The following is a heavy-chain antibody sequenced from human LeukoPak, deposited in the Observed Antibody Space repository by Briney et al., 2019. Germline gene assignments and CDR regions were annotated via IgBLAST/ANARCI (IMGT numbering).Heavy chain of an antibody. CDR1: EFTFSTLE. J-gene: IGHJ4*02. Sequence: QPGGSPRLSCAASEFTFSTLEMTWVRQAPGKGLEWVSYISSSGSTIYYADSVKGRFTISRDNAKNSLYLQMNSLRVEDTAIYHCARGRFGLDWGQGTLVTVSS. D-gene: IGHD3-10*01. CDR3: ARGRFGLD. CDR2: ISSSGSTI. V-gene: IGHV3-48*03.